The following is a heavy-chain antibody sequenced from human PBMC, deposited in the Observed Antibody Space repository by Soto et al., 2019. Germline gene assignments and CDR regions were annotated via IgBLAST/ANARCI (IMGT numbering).Heavy chain of an antibody. V-gene: IGHV3-23*01. J-gene: IGHJ5*02. Sequence: EVQLLESGGGVVQPGGSLRLSCEASGFTFSSYAMSWVRQAPGKGLEWVSAISGSGGSTYYADSVKGRFTISSDNSKNTLYLQMNSLRAEDTAVYYYALPPGGWFDPWGQGTLVTVSS. CDR2: ISGSGGST. CDR3: ALPPGGWFDP. CDR1: GFTFSSYA.